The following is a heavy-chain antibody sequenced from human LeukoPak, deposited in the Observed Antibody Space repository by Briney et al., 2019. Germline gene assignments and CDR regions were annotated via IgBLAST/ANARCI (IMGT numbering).Heavy chain of an antibody. Sequence: GESLKISCNGSGYKFNIYWIAWVRQMPGKGLEWMGIIYPDDSDTRYSPSFQGQVTISVDKSISAAYLQWTSLKASDTAIYYCARHLGLTSGWHDYWGQGTRVTVSS. CDR2: IYPDDSDT. CDR3: ARHLGLTSGWHDY. V-gene: IGHV5-51*01. J-gene: IGHJ4*02. CDR1: GYKFNIYW. D-gene: IGHD6-19*01.